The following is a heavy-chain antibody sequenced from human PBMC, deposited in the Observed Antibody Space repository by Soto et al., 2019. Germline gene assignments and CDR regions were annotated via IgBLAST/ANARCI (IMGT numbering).Heavy chain of an antibody. V-gene: IGHV3-23*01. CDR2: ITGNGATT. D-gene: IGHD3-10*01. Sequence: EVQLLESGGGFVQPGGSLRLSCAASGFTFNIYAMSWVRQAPGRGLEWVSSITGNGATTYYPDSVKGRFTISRDNSKNMLSLQMKSLGVEDTAIYYCALDRPNYFGSGGGYYKAGGDYWGQGTLVTVSS. CDR3: ALDRPNYFGSGGGYYKAGGDY. CDR1: GFTFNIYA. J-gene: IGHJ4*02.